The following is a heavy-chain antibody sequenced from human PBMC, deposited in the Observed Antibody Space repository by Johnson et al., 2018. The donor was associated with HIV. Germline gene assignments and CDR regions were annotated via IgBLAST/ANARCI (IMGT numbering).Heavy chain of an antibody. CDR2: ISYDGSNK. J-gene: IGHJ3*02. D-gene: IGHD6-19*01. CDR1: GFTFSTYA. V-gene: IGHV3-30*14. Sequence: QVQLVESGGGVVQPGRSLRLSCAASGFTFSTYAMHWVRQAPGKGLEWVAVISYDGSNKYYADSVKGRFTISRDDSKNTLYLQMNSLRAEDTAVYYCARGKFSSGWYAFDIWGQGTTVTVSS. CDR3: ARGKFSSGWYAFDI.